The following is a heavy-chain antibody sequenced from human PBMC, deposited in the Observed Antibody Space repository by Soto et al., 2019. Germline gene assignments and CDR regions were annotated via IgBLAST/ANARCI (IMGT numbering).Heavy chain of an antibody. J-gene: IGHJ6*02. V-gene: IGHV5-51*01. D-gene: IGHD6-19*01. CDR3: AGRNSSGGPEYYYYGMDV. Sequence: PGESLKISCKGSGYSFTSYWIGWVRQMPGKGLEWMGIIYPGDSDTRYSPSFQGQVTISADKSISTAYLQWSSLKASDTAMYYCAGRNSSGGPEYYYYGMDVWGQGTTVTVSS. CDR1: GYSFTSYW. CDR2: IYPGDSDT.